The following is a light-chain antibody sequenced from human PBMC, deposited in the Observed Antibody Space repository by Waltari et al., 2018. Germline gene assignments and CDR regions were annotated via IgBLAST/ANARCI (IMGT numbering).Light chain of an antibody. CDR1: QSISSW. J-gene: IGKJ1*01. V-gene: IGKV1-5*03. CDR3: QQYYTTPWT. CDR2: WAS. Sequence: DIQMTQSPSTLSASVGDRVTITCRASQSISSWLAWYQQKPGQPPKLLIYWASTRDSGVPDRFSGSGSGTDFTLTISSLQAEDVAFYYCQQYYTTPWTFGQGTKVEIK.